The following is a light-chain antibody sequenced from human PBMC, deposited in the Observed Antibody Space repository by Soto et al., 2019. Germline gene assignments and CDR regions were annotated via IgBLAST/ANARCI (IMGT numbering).Light chain of an antibody. CDR1: QSISSY. CDR2: AAS. J-gene: IGKJ4*01. V-gene: IGKV1-17*02. Sequence: DIQMTQSPSSLSASVGDRVTITCRASQSISSYLNWYQQKPGKAPKLLIYAASSLQSGVPSRFSGSGSGTEFSLTISNLQPEDFATYYCQHLNSYPLTFGGGTKVDIK. CDR3: QHLNSYPLT.